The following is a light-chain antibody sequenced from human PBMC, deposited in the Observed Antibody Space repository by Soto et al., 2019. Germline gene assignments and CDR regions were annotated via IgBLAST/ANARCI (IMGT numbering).Light chain of an antibody. Sequence: DIQMTQSPSSLSASVGDRVTITCRASQSIGSHLNWYQQKPGKVPKLLIYAASTLQSGVPSRFSGSGSGTDFTLTISSLQSEDVATYYCQKCKIAPFTFGGGTKVDIK. CDR3: QKCKIAPFT. J-gene: IGKJ4*01. CDR2: AAS. CDR1: QSIGSH. V-gene: IGKV1-27*01.